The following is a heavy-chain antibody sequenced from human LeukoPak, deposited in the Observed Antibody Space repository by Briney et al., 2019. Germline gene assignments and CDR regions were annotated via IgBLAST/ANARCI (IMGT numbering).Heavy chain of an antibody. CDR3: ARRRLGIAVAIDY. D-gene: IGHD6-19*01. V-gene: IGHV4-34*01. CDR1: GGSFSGYY. CDR2: INHSGST. J-gene: IGHJ4*02. Sequence: SETPSLTCAVYGGSFSGYYWSWIRQPPGKGLEWIGEINHSGSTNYNPSLKSRVTISVDTSKNQFSLKLSSVTAADTAVYYCARRRLGIAVAIDYWGQGTLVTVSS.